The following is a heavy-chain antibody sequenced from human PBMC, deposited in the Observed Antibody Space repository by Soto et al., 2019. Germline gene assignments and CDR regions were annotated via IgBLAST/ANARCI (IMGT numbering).Heavy chain of an antibody. CDR1: GGSFSGYY. D-gene: IGHD6-6*01. CDR2: INHSGST. J-gene: IGHJ4*02. Sequence: PSETLSLTCAVYGGSFSGYYWSWIRQPPGKGLEWIGEINHSGSTNYNPSLKSRVTISVDTSKNQFSLKLSSVTAADTAVYYCARKGYSSSSATSLQYDYWGQGTLVTVSS. V-gene: IGHV4-34*01. CDR3: ARKGYSSSSATSLQYDY.